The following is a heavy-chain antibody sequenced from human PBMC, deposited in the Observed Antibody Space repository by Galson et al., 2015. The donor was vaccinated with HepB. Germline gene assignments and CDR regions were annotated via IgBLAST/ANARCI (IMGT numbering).Heavy chain of an antibody. Sequence: LRLSCAASGFISSMYWMNWVRQAPGKGLEWVANIKEDGSEKNYVDSVKGRFTISRDNAKNSLYLQMNSLRAEDTAVYYCARVKRGEWYSYYYHGMDVWGQGATVTVSS. CDR2: IKEDGSEK. CDR3: ARVKRGEWYSYYYHGMDV. J-gene: IGHJ6*02. CDR1: GFISSMYW. D-gene: IGHD3-10*01. V-gene: IGHV3-7*05.